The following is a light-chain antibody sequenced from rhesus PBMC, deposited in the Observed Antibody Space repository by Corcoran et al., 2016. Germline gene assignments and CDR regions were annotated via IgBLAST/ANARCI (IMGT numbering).Light chain of an antibody. CDR1: QSVSNK. CDR3: QQAYTWPLT. J-gene: IGKJ4*01. V-gene: IGKV3-42*01. Sequence: EIVMTQSPATLSLSPGERATLPCRASQSVSNKLAWYQQKPGEAPKLLIYVASRRATGIPDRFSGSGSGTEFTLTISSLEPDDVGVYYCQQAYTWPLTFGGGTKVELK. CDR2: VAS.